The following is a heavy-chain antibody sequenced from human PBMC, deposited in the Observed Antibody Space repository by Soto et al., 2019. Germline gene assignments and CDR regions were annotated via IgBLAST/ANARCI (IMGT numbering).Heavy chain of an antibody. J-gene: IGHJ1*01. D-gene: IGHD3-22*01. Sequence: QVQMVESGGGVVQPGRSLRLSCAASVFTFSTYVMHWVRHVPGKGLEWVAGISKDGNTEHYADSVKGRFTISRDNSKSTLNLQMNSLTGGDTAVYFCAREDESSGRAGTFHHWGQGTLVAVS. CDR3: AREDESSGRAGTFHH. CDR1: VFTFSTYV. CDR2: ISKDGNTE. V-gene: IGHV3-30-3*01.